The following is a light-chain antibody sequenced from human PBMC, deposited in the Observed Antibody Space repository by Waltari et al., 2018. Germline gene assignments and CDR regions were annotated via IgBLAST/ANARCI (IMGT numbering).Light chain of an antibody. CDR3: QQYNSYPCT. CDR2: KAS. Sequence: DIQMTQSPSTLSASVGDRVTITCRASQSVSTGLAWYQQKPGKAPKLLIYKASTLETGVPSRFSGSGSGTEFTLTISSLQPDDFATYYCQQYNSYPCTFGQGSKVEI. J-gene: IGKJ1*01. V-gene: IGKV1-5*03. CDR1: QSVSTG.